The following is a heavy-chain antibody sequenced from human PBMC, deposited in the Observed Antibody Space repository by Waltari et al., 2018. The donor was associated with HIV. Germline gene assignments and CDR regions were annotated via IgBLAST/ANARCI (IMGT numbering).Heavy chain of an antibody. J-gene: IGHJ6*02. CDR1: GFKFDDYA. CDR2: FSGSSGSI. D-gene: IGHD6-6*01. V-gene: IGHV3-9*01. CDR3: VKDRGIAVRPPYYFGLDV. Sequence: EVQLVESGGGLVQPGRSLRLSCTASGFKFDDYAMHWVRQSPGKGLEGVSGFSGSSGSIGYAHSVKGRFTISRDKARNSLYLDMNILRPEDTAVYYCVKDRGIAVRPPYYFGLDVWGQGTTVTVSS.